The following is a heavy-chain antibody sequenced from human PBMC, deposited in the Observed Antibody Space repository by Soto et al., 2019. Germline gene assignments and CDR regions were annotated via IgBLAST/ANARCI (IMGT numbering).Heavy chain of an antibody. J-gene: IGHJ6*03. CDR1: GGTFSSYT. D-gene: IGHD3-10*01. V-gene: IGHV1-69*02. CDR2: IIPILGIA. Sequence: ASVKVSCKASGGTFSSYTISWVRQAPGQGLEWMGRIIPILGIANYAQKFQGRVTITADKSTSTAYMELSSLRSEDTAVYYCARAVAGFSLWFGESPSYYYMDVWGKGTTVTVSS. CDR3: ARAVAGFSLWFGESPSYYYMDV.